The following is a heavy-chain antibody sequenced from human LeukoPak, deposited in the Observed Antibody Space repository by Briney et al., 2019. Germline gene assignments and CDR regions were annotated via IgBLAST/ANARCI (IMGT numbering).Heavy chain of an antibody. V-gene: IGHV3-23*01. CDR2: IFPSGGEI. Sequence: GGTLRLSCEVSGFTFSTFAMIWVRQPPGKGLEWVSSIFPSGGEIHYADSVRGRFTISRDNSKSTLSLQMNSLRAEDTAIYYCATYRQVLLPFESWGQGTLVTVSS. CDR1: GFTFSTFA. D-gene: IGHD2-8*02. CDR3: ATYRQVLLPFES. J-gene: IGHJ4*02.